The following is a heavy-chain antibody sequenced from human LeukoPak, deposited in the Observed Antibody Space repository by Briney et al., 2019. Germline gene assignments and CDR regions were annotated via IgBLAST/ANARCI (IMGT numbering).Heavy chain of an antibody. Sequence: SETLSLTCAVYGGAFSGYYWSWIRQPPGKGLEWCGEINHSGSTNYNPSLKSRVTISVDTSKNQFSLKLSSVTAADTAVYFCARGPPTDYYDSSGFYYVFDYWGQGTLVTVSS. D-gene: IGHD3-22*01. CDR3: ARGPPTDYYDSSGFYYVFDY. J-gene: IGHJ4*02. CDR2: INHSGST. CDR1: GGAFSGYY. V-gene: IGHV4-34*01.